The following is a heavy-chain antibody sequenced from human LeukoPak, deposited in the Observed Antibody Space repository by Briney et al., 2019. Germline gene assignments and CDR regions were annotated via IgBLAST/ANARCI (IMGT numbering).Heavy chain of an antibody. D-gene: IGHD6-19*01. CDR1: RFTLATDL. V-gene: IGHV3-7*01. CDR2: IKGEGSQK. J-gene: IGHJ4*02. Sequence: PGGALRLSCEAPRFTLATDLMSWVRQAPGEGLEWVANIKGEGSQKNYVESVKGRVTISRDNDKNSLYLQMNSLRAEDTAVYYCARETPDSSGWDWGQGTLVTASS. CDR3: ARETPDSSGWD.